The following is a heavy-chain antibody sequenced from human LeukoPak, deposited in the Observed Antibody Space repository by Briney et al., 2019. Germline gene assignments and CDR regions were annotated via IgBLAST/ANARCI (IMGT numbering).Heavy chain of an antibody. CDR2: IKSKTDGGTT. J-gene: IGHJ4*02. V-gene: IGHV3-15*01. D-gene: IGHD4/OR15-4a*01. CDR1: GFSFTNAW. CDR3: TWLWAGANCH. Sequence: GGSLRLSCAASGFSFTNAWMSWVRQAPGKGLEWVGRIKSKTDGGTTDYAAPVKGRFTISRGESKNTLYLQMNSLKTEDTAVYYCTWLWAGANCHWGQGTLVTVSS.